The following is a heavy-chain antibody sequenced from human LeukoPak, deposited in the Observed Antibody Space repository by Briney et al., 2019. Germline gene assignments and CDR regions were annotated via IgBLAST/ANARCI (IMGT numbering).Heavy chain of an antibody. J-gene: IGHJ3*02. CDR3: ARGGITGTTRGPTRLNDAFDI. CDR1: GYTFTGYY. CDR2: INPNSGGT. Sequence: ASVKVSCKASGYTFTGYYMHWVRQAPGQGLEWMGWINPNSGGTNYAQKFQGWVTMTRDTSISTAYMELSRLRSDDAAVYYCARGGITGTTRGPTRLNDAFDIWGQGTMVTVSS. V-gene: IGHV1-2*04. D-gene: IGHD1-20*01.